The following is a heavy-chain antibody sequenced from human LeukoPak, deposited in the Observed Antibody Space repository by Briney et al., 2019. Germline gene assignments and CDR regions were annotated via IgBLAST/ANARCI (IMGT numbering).Heavy chain of an antibody. V-gene: IGHV1-18*01. J-gene: IGHJ4*02. Sequence: GASVKVSCKASGYTFTSYSIRWVRQAPGQGLEWMGRISAYNGNTDYAQKFQGRVTMTTDTSTSTAYMELRSLRSDDTAMYYCARPAGRDYYDSSGYVLYWGQGTLVTVSS. CDR3: ARPAGRDYYDSSGYVLY. CDR1: GYTFTSYS. CDR2: ISAYNGNT. D-gene: IGHD3-22*01.